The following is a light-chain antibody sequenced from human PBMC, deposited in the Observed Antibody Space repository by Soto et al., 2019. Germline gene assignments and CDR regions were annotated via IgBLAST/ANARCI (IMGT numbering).Light chain of an antibody. CDR3: AAWDDSLSGVV. Sequence: QSVLTQPPSASGTPGQRVTISCSGSSSNIGSNFVCWYQQLPGTAPKLLIYSDHQRPSGVPDRFSGSKSGTSASLAISGLRSEDDADYYCAAWDDSLSGVVFGRGTKLTVL. CDR2: SDH. J-gene: IGLJ2*01. V-gene: IGLV1-47*02. CDR1: SSNIGSNF.